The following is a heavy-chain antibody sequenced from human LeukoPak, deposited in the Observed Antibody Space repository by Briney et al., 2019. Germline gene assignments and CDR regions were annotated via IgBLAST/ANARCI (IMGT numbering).Heavy chain of an antibody. CDR1: GFTFSDYY. D-gene: IGHD3-22*01. Sequence: GGSLRLSCAASGFTFSDYYMSWIRQAPGKGLEWISHISSSTVHTTYADSVKGRFTISRDNAKNSLFLQMNSLRAEDTAVYYCARDRFDRSGSNWFDPWGQGTLLTVSS. CDR3: ARDRFDRSGSNWFDP. J-gene: IGHJ5*02. V-gene: IGHV3-11*05. CDR2: ISSSTVHT.